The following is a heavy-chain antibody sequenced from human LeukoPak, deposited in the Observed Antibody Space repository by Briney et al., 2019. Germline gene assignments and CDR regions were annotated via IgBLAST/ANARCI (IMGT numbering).Heavy chain of an antibody. J-gene: IGHJ4*02. CDR3: ARRGISSGWSFDF. CDR1: GGSISSSSYY. CDR2: IYYSGST. D-gene: IGHD6-19*01. V-gene: IGHV4-39*07. Sequence: SETLSLTCTVSGGSISSSSYYWGWIRQPPGKGLEWIGSIYYSGSTYYNPSLKSRVTISVDTSKNQFSLKLSSVTAADTAVYYCARRGISSGWSFDFWGQGALVTVSS.